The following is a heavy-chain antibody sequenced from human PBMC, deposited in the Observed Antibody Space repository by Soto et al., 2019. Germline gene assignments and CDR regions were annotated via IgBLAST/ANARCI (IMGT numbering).Heavy chain of an antibody. CDR1: GIILSNTW. D-gene: IGHD1-1*01. CDR2: SSNSGSFT. J-gene: IGHJ4*02. Sequence: GGSLRLSCTASGIILSNTWINWVRQAPGKGLEWIGYSSNSGSFTRYADSVKGRFSISRDSAKNSLYLQINSLRGDDTAIYYCVRSGDNYNLLDYWGQGTPVTVSS. V-gene: IGHV3-21*05. CDR3: VRSGDNYNLLDY.